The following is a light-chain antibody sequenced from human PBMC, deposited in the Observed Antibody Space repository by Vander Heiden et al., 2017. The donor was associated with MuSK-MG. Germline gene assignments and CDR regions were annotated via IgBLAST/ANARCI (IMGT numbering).Light chain of an antibody. J-gene: IGKJ1*01. CDR1: QSISNY. Sequence: DIQMTQSPSSLSASVGDRVTIACRASQSISNYLNWYQQKPGKAPHLLIYAASSLQSGVPSRFSGSGSGTGFTLTISSLQPDDFATYYCQQTYSLPQTFGQGTKVEIK. CDR2: AAS. CDR3: QQTYSLPQT. V-gene: IGKV1-39*01.